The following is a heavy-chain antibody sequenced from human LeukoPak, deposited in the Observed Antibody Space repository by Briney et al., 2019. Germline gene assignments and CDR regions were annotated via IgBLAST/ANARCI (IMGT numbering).Heavy chain of an antibody. CDR1: GCTFSSYA. V-gene: IGHV3-30*04. Sequence: PGGSLRLSCAASGCTFSSYAMHRVRQAPGKGLERVAVISYDGSNKYYADSVKGRFTISRDNSKNTLYLQVNSLRGEDTAVYYCARGTTVTWKPCDYWGQGTLVTVSS. J-gene: IGHJ4*02. CDR3: ARGTTVTWKPCDY. D-gene: IGHD4-11*01. CDR2: ISYDGSNK.